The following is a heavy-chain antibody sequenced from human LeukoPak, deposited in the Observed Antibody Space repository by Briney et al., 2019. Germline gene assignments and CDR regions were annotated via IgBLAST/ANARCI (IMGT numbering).Heavy chain of an antibody. CDR3: ARDARTHYYDSSGNYVDY. D-gene: IGHD3-22*01. CDR1: GFTFSNYE. J-gene: IGHJ4*02. V-gene: IGHV3-48*03. CDR2: ISSGATTI. Sequence: GGSLRLSCAASGFTFSNYEMNWVRQAPGMGLERVSYISSGATTIYYADSVRGRFTIPRDNAKNSLFLQMSNLRAEDTAVYYCARDARTHYYDSSGNYVDYWGQGTLVTVSS.